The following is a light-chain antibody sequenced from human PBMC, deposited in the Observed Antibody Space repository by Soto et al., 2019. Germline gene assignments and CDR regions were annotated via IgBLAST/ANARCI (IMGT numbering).Light chain of an antibody. Sequence: QSALTQPASVSGSPGQSITISCTGTSSDVGSYNLVSWYQQHPGKAPKLMIYEGSKRPSGVSNRSSGSKSGNTASLTISGLQAEDEADYYCCSYAGRWVFGGGTKLTVL. V-gene: IGLV2-23*01. CDR1: SSDVGSYNL. CDR2: EGS. CDR3: CSYAGRWV. J-gene: IGLJ2*01.